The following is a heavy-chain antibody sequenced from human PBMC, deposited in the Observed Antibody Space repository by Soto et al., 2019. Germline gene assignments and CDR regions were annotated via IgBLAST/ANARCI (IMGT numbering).Heavy chain of an antibody. Sequence: GGSLRLSCTASGFTFGDYAMSCFRQAPGKGLEWVGFIRSKAYGGTTEYAASVKGRFTISRDDSKSIAYLQMNSLKTEDTAVYFCTSVDDRSRFDYWGQGTPVTVSS. CDR2: IRSKAYGGTT. CDR3: TSVDDRSRFDY. D-gene: IGHD3-16*01. CDR1: GFTFGDYA. V-gene: IGHV3-49*03. J-gene: IGHJ4*02.